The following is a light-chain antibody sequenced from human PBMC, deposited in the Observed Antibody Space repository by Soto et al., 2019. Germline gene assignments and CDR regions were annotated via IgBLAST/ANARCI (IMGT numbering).Light chain of an antibody. CDR2: DVS. V-gene: IGLV2-14*01. Sequence: QSALTQPASVSGSPGQSITISCTGTSSDVGGYNYVSWYQQHPGKAPKLMIYDVSNRPSGVSNRFSGSKSGNTASLTISGLQAEDGADYYRSSYKTSSTLAYVFETGTKVT. J-gene: IGLJ1*01. CDR3: SSYKTSSTLAYV. CDR1: SSDVGGYNY.